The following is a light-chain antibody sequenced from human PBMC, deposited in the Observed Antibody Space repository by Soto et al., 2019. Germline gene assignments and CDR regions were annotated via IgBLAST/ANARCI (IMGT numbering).Light chain of an antibody. V-gene: IGLV2-14*01. Sequence: QSALTQPASVSGSPGQSISISCTGTSSDIGGYNYVSWFQQHPDKAPKLMIYDVHGRPSGVSKRFSGSKSGNTASLNISGLQAEDEADYYCSSFTSSGTRVFGTGTKLTVL. CDR2: DVH. CDR1: SSDIGGYNY. J-gene: IGLJ1*01. CDR3: SSFTSSGTRV.